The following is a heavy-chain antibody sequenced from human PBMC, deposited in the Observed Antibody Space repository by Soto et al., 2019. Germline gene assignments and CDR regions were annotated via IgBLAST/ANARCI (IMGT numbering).Heavy chain of an antibody. J-gene: IGHJ2*01. V-gene: IGHV4-30-4*01. Sequence: HVQLQESCPGLVKPSQTLSLTCTVSGGSISSGDYYWSWIRQPPGKGLEWIGYIYYSGSTYYNPSLKSRVTITVDTSKNQFSLTLRAVTAADTAVYYCDRHSSGWNGGWYFALWGRGTLITVS. D-gene: IGHD6-19*01. CDR3: DRHSSGWNGGWYFAL. CDR2: IYYSGST. CDR1: GGSISSGDYY.